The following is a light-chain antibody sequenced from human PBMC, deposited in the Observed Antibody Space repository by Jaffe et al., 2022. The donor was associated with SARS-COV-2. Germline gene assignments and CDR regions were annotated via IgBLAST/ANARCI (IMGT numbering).Light chain of an antibody. CDR1: QSVSSF. CDR2: DVS. V-gene: IGKV3-11*01. CDR3: QHRSNWPLT. J-gene: IGKJ4*01. Sequence: EVVLTQSPATLSLSPGEGATLSCRASQSVSSFLAWYQQKPGQAPRLLIYDVSNRATGIPARFSGSGSGTDFTLTISSLEPEDFALYYCQHRSNWPLTFGGGTKVEIK.